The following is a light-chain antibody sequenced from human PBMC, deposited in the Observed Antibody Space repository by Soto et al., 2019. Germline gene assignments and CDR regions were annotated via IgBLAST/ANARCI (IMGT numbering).Light chain of an antibody. CDR3: QQYGSSPGT. Sequence: EIVLTQSPGTLSLSPGERATLSCRASHFVASSYVAWYQQKPGQPPRLLIYGASSRATGIPDRFSGSGSGTDFTLTISSLVLEDFAVYYCQQYGSSPGTFGQGTKVDIK. CDR1: HFVASSY. J-gene: IGKJ1*01. CDR2: GAS. V-gene: IGKV3-20*01.